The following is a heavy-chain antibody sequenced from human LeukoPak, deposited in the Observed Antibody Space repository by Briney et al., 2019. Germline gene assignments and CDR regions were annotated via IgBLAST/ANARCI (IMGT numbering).Heavy chain of an antibody. V-gene: IGHV3-66*01. CDR3: ARDVTTYYYDSSGHYGSYYFDY. CDR1: GFTVSSNY. CDR2: IYSGGST. Sequence: PGGSLRLSCAASGFTVSSNYKSWVRQAPGKGLEWVSVIYSGGSTYYADSVKGRFTISRDNSKNTLYLQMNSLRAEDTAVYYCARDVTTYYYDSSGHYGSYYFDYWGQGTLVTVSS. J-gene: IGHJ4*02. D-gene: IGHD3-22*01.